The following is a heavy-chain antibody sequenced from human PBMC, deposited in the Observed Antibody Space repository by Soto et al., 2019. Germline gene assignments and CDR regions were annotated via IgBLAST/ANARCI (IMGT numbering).Heavy chain of an antibody. V-gene: IGHV3-15*01. CDR2: IKSKTATWIL. CDR1: GFPFSNTW. D-gene: IGHD2-2*01. J-gene: IGHJ3*02. Sequence: GSLRLSCAGSGFPFSNTWRTWVRNASGQWLESVGRIKSKTATWILDYAAFIDGRNNNSRDDGKNTAYLQMNSLKTEDTAMYYCTMGFCTSSTCHSDDAFETWCQGTKVT. CDR3: TMGFCTSSTCHSDDAFET.